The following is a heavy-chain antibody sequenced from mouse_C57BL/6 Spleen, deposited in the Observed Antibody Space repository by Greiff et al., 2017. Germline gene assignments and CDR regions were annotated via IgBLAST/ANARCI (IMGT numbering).Heavy chain of an antibody. J-gene: IGHJ4*01. CDR2: ISSGSSTI. Sequence: DVKLVESGGGLVKPGGSLKLSCAASGFTFSDYGMHWVRPAAEQGLEWVAYISSGSSTIYYAETVKGRFTISRDKAKNTLFLQMTSLRSEDTAMYDCATGYDYGDYYAMDYWGQGTSVTVSS. CDR3: ATGYDYGDYYAMDY. CDR1: GFTFSDYG. D-gene: IGHD2-4*01. V-gene: IGHV5-17*01.